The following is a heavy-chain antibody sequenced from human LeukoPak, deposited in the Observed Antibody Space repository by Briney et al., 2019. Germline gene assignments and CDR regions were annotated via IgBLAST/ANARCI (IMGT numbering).Heavy chain of an antibody. Sequence: PGGSLRLSCAASGFTFSSYGMHWVRQAPGKGLEWVAVIWYDGSNKYYADSVKGRFTISRDNSKNTLYLQMNSLRAEDTAVYYCARDLSVADNWFDPWGQGTLVTVSS. J-gene: IGHJ5*02. CDR3: ARDLSVADNWFDP. CDR1: GFTFSSYG. V-gene: IGHV3-33*01. D-gene: IGHD6-19*01. CDR2: IWYDGSNK.